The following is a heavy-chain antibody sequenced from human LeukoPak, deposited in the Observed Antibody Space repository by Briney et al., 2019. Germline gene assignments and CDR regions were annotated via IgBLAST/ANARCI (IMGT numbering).Heavy chain of an antibody. Sequence: GGSLRLSRAASGFTFSSYEMNWVRQAPGKGLEWVSYISSSDNTIHYADSVKDRFTISRDNAKNSLYLQMNSLRAEDTAVYYCTREGRYCSGSSCYSWYLDYWGQGTLVTVSS. CDR2: ISSSDNTI. V-gene: IGHV3-48*03. J-gene: IGHJ4*02. CDR1: GFTFSSYE. D-gene: IGHD2-15*01. CDR3: TREGRYCSGSSCYSWYLDY.